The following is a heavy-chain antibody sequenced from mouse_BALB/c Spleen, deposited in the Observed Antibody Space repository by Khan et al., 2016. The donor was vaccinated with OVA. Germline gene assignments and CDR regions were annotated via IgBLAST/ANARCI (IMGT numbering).Heavy chain of an antibody. CDR2: ISTYYGDA. CDR1: VYTFTDFA. J-gene: IGHJ3*01. D-gene: IGHD2-1*01. CDR3: ARGNGNYRFAY. V-gene: IGHV1S137*01. Sequence: VELAESVAELVRPGVSVNISCKGSVYTFTDFAMHWVKQSHAKSLEWIGVISTYYGDANYNQKFNGKATLTVDKSSSTAYMELARLTSGDSAIYYCARGNGNYRFAYWGQGTMVTVSA.